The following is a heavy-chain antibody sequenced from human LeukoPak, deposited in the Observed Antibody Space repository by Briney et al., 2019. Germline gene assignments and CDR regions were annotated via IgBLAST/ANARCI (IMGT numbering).Heavy chain of an antibody. CDR2: LYYSGST. Sequence: SETLSLTCTVSGDSISSSSYYWGWIRQPPGKGLEWLGSLYYSGSTYYNPSLKSRVTISVDTSKNQFSLKLSSVTAADTAVYYCARPARRGESSGSAPFDYWGQGTLVTVSS. V-gene: IGHV4-39*01. CDR3: ARPARRGESSGSAPFDY. D-gene: IGHD3-22*01. J-gene: IGHJ4*02. CDR1: GDSISSSSYY.